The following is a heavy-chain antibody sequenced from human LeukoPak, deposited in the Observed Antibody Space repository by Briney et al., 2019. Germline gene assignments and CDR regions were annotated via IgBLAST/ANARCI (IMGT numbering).Heavy chain of an antibody. CDR3: ARSTMVQGVH. J-gene: IGHJ4*02. V-gene: IGHV3-48*02. Sequence: PGGSLRLSCAASGFTFSSYSMNWVRQAPGKGLEWVSYISSSSSTIYYADSVKGRFTISRDNAKNSLYLQMNSQRDEDTAVYYCARSTMVQGVHWGQGTLVTVSS. CDR2: ISSSSSTI. CDR1: GFTFSSYS. D-gene: IGHD3-10*01.